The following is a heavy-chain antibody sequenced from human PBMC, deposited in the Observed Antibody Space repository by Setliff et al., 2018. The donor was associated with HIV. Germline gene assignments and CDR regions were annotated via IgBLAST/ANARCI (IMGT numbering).Heavy chain of an antibody. CDR3: ARSRLHYYDSSGYYPSYFDY. Sequence: PSETLSLTCTVPGGSINRSNYYWGWIRQPPGKGLEWIGTISYTGSTYYDPSLKSRVTISVDTSKNQFSLKLSSATAADTAVYYCARSRLHYYDSSGYYPSYFDYWGQGTPVTVSS. CDR2: ISYTGST. J-gene: IGHJ4*02. D-gene: IGHD3-22*01. V-gene: IGHV4-39*07. CDR1: GGSINRSNYY.